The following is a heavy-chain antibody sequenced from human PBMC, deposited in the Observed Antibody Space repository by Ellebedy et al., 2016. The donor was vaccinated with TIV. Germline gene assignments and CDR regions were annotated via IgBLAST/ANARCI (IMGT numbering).Heavy chain of an antibody. Sequence: GGSLRLSCAASGFTFSSYAMHWVRQAPGKGLEWVAVISYDGSNKYYADSVKGRFTISRDNSKNTLYLQMNSLRAEDTAVYYCAREGQWPPYFDYWGQGTLVTVSS. CDR1: GFTFSSYA. CDR3: AREGQWPPYFDY. V-gene: IGHV3-30-3*01. D-gene: IGHD6-19*01. CDR2: ISYDGSNK. J-gene: IGHJ4*02.